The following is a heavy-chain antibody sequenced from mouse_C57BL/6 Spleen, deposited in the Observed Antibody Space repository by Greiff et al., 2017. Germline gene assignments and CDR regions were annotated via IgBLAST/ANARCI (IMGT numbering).Heavy chain of an antibody. J-gene: IGHJ1*03. V-gene: IGHV3-6*01. CDR1: GYSITSGYY. CDR3: ARGGSTMVTTGYFDV. CDR2: ISYDGSN. Sequence: ESGPGLVKPSQSLSLTCSVTGYSITSGYYWNWIRQFPGNKLEWMGYISYDGSNNYNPSLKNRISITRDTSKNQFFLKLNSVTTEDTATYYCARGGSTMVTTGYFDVWGTGTTVTVSS. D-gene: IGHD2-2*01.